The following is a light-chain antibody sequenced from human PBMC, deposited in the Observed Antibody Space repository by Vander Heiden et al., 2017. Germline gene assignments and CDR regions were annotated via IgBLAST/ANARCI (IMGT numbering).Light chain of an antibody. V-gene: IGKV1-39*01. CDR1: QSMSSY. CDR2: TAA. J-gene: IGKJ2*01. CDR3: QQSYSSPYT. Sequence: DNQTTQSPSSLSASVGDSVTITCRASQSMSSYLDWYQQKPGKAPNLLIYTAATLQSGVPSRFSGSGSGTDFTLTISSLQPEDFATYYWQQSYSSPYTFGQGTKLEIK.